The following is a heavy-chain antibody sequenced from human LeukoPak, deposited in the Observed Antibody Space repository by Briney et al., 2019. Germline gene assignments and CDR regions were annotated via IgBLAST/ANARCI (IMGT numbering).Heavy chain of an antibody. CDR1: GYTFTSYG. V-gene: IGHV1-18*01. J-gene: IGHJ3*02. CDR3: ARGRITMIVAGFDI. D-gene: IGHD3-22*01. CDR2: ISAYNGNT. Sequence: AXVKVSCKASGYTFTSYGMSWVRQAPGQGLEWMGWISAYNGNTNYAQKLQGRVTMTTDTSTSTAYMELRSLRSDDTAVYYCARGRITMIVAGFDIWGQGTMVTVSS.